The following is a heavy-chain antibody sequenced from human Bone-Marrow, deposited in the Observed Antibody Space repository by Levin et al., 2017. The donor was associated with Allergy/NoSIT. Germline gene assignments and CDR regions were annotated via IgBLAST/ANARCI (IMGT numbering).Heavy chain of an antibody. V-gene: IGHV3-30*18. CDR2: ITYDGSNE. CDR3: AKDGPYSGNYPYYFEY. CDR1: GFSFSTYA. D-gene: IGHD1-26*01. J-gene: IGHJ4*02. Sequence: GGSLRLSCAASGFSFSTYAMHWVRQAPGKGLEWVAVITYDGSNEHYGDSVKGRFTISRDNSKNTLYLQMNSLSAEDTAFYYCAKDGPYSGNYPYYFEYWGQGTLVTVSS.